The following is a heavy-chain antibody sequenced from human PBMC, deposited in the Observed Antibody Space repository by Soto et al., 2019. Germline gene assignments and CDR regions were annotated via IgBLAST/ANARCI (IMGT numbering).Heavy chain of an antibody. CDR3: AREGAAASTEYYFDY. CDR1: GFTFGDYY. CDR2: IPSSSRYT. D-gene: IGHD6-13*01. Sequence: PGGSLRLSCAASGFTFGDYYMSWVRQAPGKGLEWVSYIPSSSRYTTYADSVKGRFTVSRDNAKNSLYLQMNSLRAEDTAVYYCAREGAAASTEYYFDYWGQGTLVTVSS. V-gene: IGHV3-11*05. J-gene: IGHJ4*02.